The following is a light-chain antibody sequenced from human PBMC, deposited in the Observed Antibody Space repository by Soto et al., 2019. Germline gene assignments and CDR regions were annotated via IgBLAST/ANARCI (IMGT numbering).Light chain of an antibody. Sequence: EIVLTQSPATLSVSPGERASLSCRASQTISTKLVWYQQKPGQAPRLLIYGASTRATGIPDRFSGSGSGTEFSHTSNSLQSEDFAIYDWQQDSNWPPFTSGQGTRLEIK. CDR3: QQDSNWPPFT. CDR1: QTISTK. CDR2: GAS. J-gene: IGKJ5*01. V-gene: IGKV3-15*01.